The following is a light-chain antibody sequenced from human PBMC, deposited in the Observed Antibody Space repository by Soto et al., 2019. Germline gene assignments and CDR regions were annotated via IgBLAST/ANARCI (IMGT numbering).Light chain of an antibody. V-gene: IGLV2-14*01. CDR1: SRDVGGYNY. CDR3: SSYVNYNTFVI. CDR2: EVS. Sequence: QSVLTQPASVSGSPGQSITISCTGTSRDVGGYNYVSWHQQHPGKAPKVIITEVSNRPSGVSNRFSGSKSGNTASLTIPGLQAEDEADYYCSSYVNYNTFVIFGGGTQLTVL. J-gene: IGLJ2*01.